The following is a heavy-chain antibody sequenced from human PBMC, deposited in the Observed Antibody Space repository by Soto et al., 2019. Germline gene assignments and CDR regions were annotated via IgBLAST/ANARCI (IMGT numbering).Heavy chain of an antibody. V-gene: IGHV4-30-4*01. CDR2: IYSSGTT. J-gene: IGHJ4*02. D-gene: IGHD3-22*01. Sequence: QVQLQESGPGLVKASQSLSLTCTVFGGSIAGGDYYWAWIRQPPGRGLEWIGYIYSSGTTYYNPSLKGRLTISFAQSHVSLKLTSVTATDTGVYYCARGYYESSDYYVGSPAFEYWGQGARVSVSS. CDR1: GGSIAGGDYY. CDR3: ARGYYESSDYYVGSPAFEY.